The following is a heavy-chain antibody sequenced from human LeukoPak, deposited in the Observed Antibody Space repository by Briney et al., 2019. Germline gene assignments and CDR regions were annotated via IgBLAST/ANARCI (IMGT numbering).Heavy chain of an antibody. V-gene: IGHV3-74*01. Sequence: GGSLRLSCAASGFSFSVYWMHWVRQAPGKGPVWVSRIKTDGSITDYADFVKGRFTISRDNSKNTLYLQMNSLRAEDTAVYYCAKDPDCTSGICYTFFDYWGQGTLVTVSS. J-gene: IGHJ4*02. CDR1: GFSFSVYW. D-gene: IGHD2-8*01. CDR2: IKTDGSIT. CDR3: AKDPDCTSGICYTFFDY.